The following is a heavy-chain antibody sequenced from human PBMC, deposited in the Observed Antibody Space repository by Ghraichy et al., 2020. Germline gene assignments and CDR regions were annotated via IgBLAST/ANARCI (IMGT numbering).Heavy chain of an antibody. CDR2: IYYSGST. J-gene: IGHJ4*02. CDR1: GGSISSYY. D-gene: IGHD2-2*02. V-gene: IGHV4-59*08. Sequence: SETLSLTCTVSGGSISSYYWSWIRQPPGKGLEWIGYIYYSGSTNYNPSLKSRVTISVDTSKNQFSLKLSSVTAADTAVYYCASGGGRGYCSSTSCYTGTPFDYWGQGTLVTVSS. CDR3: ASGGGRGYCSSTSCYTGTPFDY.